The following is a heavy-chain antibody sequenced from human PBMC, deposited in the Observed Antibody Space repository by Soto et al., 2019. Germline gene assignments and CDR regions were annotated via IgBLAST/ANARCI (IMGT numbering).Heavy chain of an antibody. V-gene: IGHV1-18*01. D-gene: IGHD3-22*01. J-gene: IGHJ6*02. CDR3: VRQGSSGAYYYYGMDV. CDR1: GYTFSNDG. Sequence: RASVKVSCKASGYTFSNDGINCVRQAPGQRLEWMGWISAYNGNTEYAQNFQAQVTFSADKSTSTAYLQWSSLKASDTAMYYCVRQGSSGAYYYYGMDVWGQGTTVTVSS. CDR2: ISAYNGNT.